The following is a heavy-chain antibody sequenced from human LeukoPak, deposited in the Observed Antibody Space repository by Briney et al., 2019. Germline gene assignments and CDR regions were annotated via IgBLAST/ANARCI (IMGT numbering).Heavy chain of an antibody. J-gene: IGHJ4*02. CDR2: IKSKTDGGTT. Sequence: PGGSLRLSCAASGFTFSNAWMSWVRQAPGKGLEWVGRIKSKTDGGTTDYAAPVKGRFTISRDDSKNTLYLQMNSLKTEDTAVYYCTTDRVYSSGWSPKRYYFDYWGRGTLVTVSS. D-gene: IGHD6-19*01. CDR1: GFTFSNAW. CDR3: TTDRVYSSGWSPKRYYFDY. V-gene: IGHV3-15*01.